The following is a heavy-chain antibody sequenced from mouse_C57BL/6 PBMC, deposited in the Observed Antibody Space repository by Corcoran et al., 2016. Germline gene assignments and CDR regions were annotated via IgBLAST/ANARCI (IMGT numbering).Heavy chain of an antibody. CDR1: GYTFTTYG. J-gene: IGHJ4*01. D-gene: IGHD2-5*01. CDR2: INTYSGVP. CDR3: ARQGLYYSNYDYAMDY. V-gene: IGHV9-3*01. Sequence: QIQLVQSGPELKKPGETVKISCKASGYTFTTYGMSWVKQAPGKGLKWMGWINTYSGVPTYADDFKGRFAFSLETSASTAHLQINNLKNEDTATYFCARQGLYYSNYDYAMDYWGQGTSVTVSS.